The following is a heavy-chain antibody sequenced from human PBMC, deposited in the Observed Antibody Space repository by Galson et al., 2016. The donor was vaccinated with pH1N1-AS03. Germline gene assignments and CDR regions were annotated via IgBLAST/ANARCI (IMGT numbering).Heavy chain of an antibody. CDR2: INGEGSST. Sequence: SLRLSCAASGFTFTTYWMHWVRQAPGRGLVWVSSINGEGSSTRGTDSVKGRFFISRDNAKNTVYLQMNSLRVEDTAVYYCARQDSSGYFHALDMGGQGTMVTVSS. V-gene: IGHV3-74*01. CDR1: GFTFTTYW. J-gene: IGHJ3*02. D-gene: IGHD3-22*01. CDR3: ARQDSSGYFHALDM.